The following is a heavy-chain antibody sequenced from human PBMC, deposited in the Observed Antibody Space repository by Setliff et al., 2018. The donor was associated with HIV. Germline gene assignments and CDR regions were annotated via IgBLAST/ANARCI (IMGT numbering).Heavy chain of an antibody. CDR3: ARVDSSTPRAVDI. D-gene: IGHD5-12*01. J-gene: IGHJ3*02. V-gene: IGHV4-39*01. Sequence: SETLSLTCTVSGGSISNTNYYWGWIRQPPGKGLEWIGSIFHNGNTYYNATLESRVAISVDTSKRQFSLRMNSMTAADTAVYYCARVDSSTPRAVDIWGQGTMVTVSS. CDR1: GGSISNTNYY. CDR2: IFHNGNT.